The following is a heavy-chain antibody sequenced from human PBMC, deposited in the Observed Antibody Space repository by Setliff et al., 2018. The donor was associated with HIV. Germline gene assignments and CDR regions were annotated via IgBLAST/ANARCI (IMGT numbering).Heavy chain of an antibody. CDR2: ISSTGIII. V-gene: IGHV3-11*04. CDR3: AKGADPGSSGHYAPYYFDY. J-gene: IGHJ4*02. CDR1: GFIFADHY. D-gene: IGHD3-22*01. Sequence: GGSLRLSCAASGFIFADHYMSWIRQAPGKGLEWISYISSTGIIINHADSVKGRFTISRDNAGNSLYLHMNSLRAEDTAVYYCAKGADPGSSGHYAPYYFDYWGQGTLVTVSS.